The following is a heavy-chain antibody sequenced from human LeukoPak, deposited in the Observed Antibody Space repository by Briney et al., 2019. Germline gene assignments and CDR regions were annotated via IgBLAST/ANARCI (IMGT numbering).Heavy chain of an antibody. J-gene: IGHJ5*02. D-gene: IGHD6-19*01. CDR1: GFTFSSYA. CDR2: ISYDGSNK. V-gene: IGHV3-30*01. Sequence: GGPLRLSCAASGFTFSSYAMHWVRQAPGKGLEWVAVISYDGSNKYNADSVKGRFTISRDNSKNTLYLQMNSLRAEDTAVYYCARERSSGWYEKSPFDPWGQGTLVTVSS. CDR3: ARERSSGWYEKSPFDP.